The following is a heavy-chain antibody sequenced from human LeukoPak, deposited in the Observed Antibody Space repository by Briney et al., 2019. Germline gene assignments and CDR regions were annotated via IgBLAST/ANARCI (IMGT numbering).Heavy chain of an antibody. D-gene: IGHD3-10*01. CDR1: GGSISSSNW. V-gene: IGHV4-4*02. J-gene: IGHJ4*02. CDR3: ARHPPSWYGSGSSFDY. CDR2: IYHSGST. Sequence: SETLSLTCAVSGGSISSSNWWSWVRQPPGKGLEWIGEIYHSGSTNYNPSLKSRVTISVDKSKNQFSLKLSSVTAADTAVYYCARHPPSWYGSGSSFDYWGQGTLVTVSS.